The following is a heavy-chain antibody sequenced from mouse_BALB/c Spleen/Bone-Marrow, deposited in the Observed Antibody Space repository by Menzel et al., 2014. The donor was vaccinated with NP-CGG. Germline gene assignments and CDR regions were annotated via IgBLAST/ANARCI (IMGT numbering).Heavy chain of an antibody. J-gene: IGHJ2*01. V-gene: IGHV1S135*01. CDR1: GYAFTSYN. Sequence: VQLQQSGPELVKPGASVKVSCKASGYAFTSYNMYWVKQSHGKSLEWMGYIDPYSGGTSYNQKFKVKATLTVDKSSSTAYMHHNSLTSEDSAVYYCARNLSYGYFDYWGQGTTLTVSS. CDR3: ARNLSYGYFDY. CDR2: IDPYSGGT. D-gene: IGHD1-1*01.